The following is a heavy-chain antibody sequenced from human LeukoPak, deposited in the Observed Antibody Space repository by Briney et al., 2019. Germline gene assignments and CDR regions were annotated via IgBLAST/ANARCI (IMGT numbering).Heavy chain of an antibody. Sequence: PSETLSLTCTVSGGSISSSSYYWGWIRQPPGKGLEWIGTIYYSGSTYYNPSLKSRVTISVDTSKNQFSLKLSSVTAADTAVYYCARQGSGHYLSPVNYWGQGTLVTVSS. CDR3: ARQGSGHYLSPVNY. V-gene: IGHV4-39*01. CDR1: GGSISSSSYY. CDR2: IYYSGST. J-gene: IGHJ4*02. D-gene: IGHD1-26*01.